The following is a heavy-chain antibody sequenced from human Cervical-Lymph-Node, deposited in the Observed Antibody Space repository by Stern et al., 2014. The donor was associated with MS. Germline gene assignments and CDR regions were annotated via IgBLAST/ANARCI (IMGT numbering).Heavy chain of an antibody. CDR2: INHSGST. V-gene: IGHV4-34*01. D-gene: IGHD3-22*01. CDR3: ARHRGGYYMYYFDY. Sequence: QVQLQQWGAGLLKPSETLSLTCAVYGGSFSGYYWSWIRQPPGKGLEWIGEINHSGSTNYNPSPKSRVPISVDTSKNQFSLKLSSVTAADTAVYYCARHRGGYYMYYFDYWGQGTLVTVSS. J-gene: IGHJ4*02. CDR1: GGSFSGYY.